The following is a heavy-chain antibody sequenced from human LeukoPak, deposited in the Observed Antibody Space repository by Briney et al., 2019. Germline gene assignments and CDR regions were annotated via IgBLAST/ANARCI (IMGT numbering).Heavy chain of an antibody. D-gene: IGHD5-12*01. CDR2: IKSKTDGGTT. CDR3: TTDYSGYEVSPFDY. Sequence: GGSLRLSCAASGFTFSNAWMSWVRQAPGKGLEWVGRIKSKTDGGTTDYAAPVKGRFTISRDDSKNTLYLQMNSLKTEDTAVYYCTTDYSGYEVSPFDYWGQGTLVTVSS. V-gene: IGHV3-15*01. J-gene: IGHJ4*02. CDR1: GFTFSNAW.